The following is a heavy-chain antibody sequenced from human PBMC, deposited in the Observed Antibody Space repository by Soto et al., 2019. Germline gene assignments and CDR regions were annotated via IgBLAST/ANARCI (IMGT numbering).Heavy chain of an antibody. J-gene: IGHJ3*02. CDR2: ISGSGGST. Sequence: GGSLRLSCAASGFTFSSYAMSWVRQAPGKGLEWVSAISGSGGSTYYADSVKGRFTISRDNSKNTLYLQMNSLRAEDTAVYYCAKDQYDYIWGSYQKNAFDIWGQGTMVTVSS. CDR1: GFTFSSYA. D-gene: IGHD3-16*01. V-gene: IGHV3-23*01. CDR3: AKDQYDYIWGSYQKNAFDI.